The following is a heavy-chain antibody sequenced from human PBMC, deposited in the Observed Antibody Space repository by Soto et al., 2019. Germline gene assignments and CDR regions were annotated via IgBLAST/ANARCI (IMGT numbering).Heavy chain of an antibody. CDR1: GFTFSSYA. CDR3: AKDGTPHDYYGSGSYIFDY. V-gene: IGHV3-23*01. Sequence: GGSLRLSCAASGFTFSSYAMSWVRQAPGKGLEWVSAISGSGGSTYYADSVKGRFTISRDNSKNTLYLQMNSLRAEDTAVYYCAKDGTPHDYYGSGSYIFDYWGQGTLVTVSS. J-gene: IGHJ4*02. CDR2: ISGSGGST. D-gene: IGHD3-10*01.